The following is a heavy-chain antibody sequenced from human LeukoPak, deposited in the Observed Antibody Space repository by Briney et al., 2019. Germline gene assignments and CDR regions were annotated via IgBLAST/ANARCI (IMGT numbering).Heavy chain of an antibody. CDR2: IYYSGST. CDR3: ARHIGDSSSWYDYFDY. D-gene: IGHD6-13*01. J-gene: IGHJ4*02. V-gene: IGHV4-39*01. CDR1: GGSISSSSYY. Sequence: SETLSLTCTVSGGSISSSSYYWGWIRQPPGKGLEWIGSIYYSGSTYYNPSLKSRVTISVDTSKNQFSLKLRSVTAADTAVYYCARHIGDSSSWYDYFDYWGQGTLVTVSS.